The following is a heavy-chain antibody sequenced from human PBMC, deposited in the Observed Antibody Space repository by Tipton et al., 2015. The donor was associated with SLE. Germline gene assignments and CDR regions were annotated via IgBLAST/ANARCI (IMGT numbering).Heavy chain of an antibody. CDR3: ARHFPRPVNDQYCFDY. J-gene: IGHJ4*02. V-gene: IGHV4-59*08. CDR2: IYGGGGT. D-gene: IGHD4-11*01. Sequence: TLSLTCTVSGASVSPYYWSWIRQPPGKGLEWIGYIYGGGGTHYNPSLKSRVTISIDTSRNHFSLKLTSVTAADTAVYYCARHFPRPVNDQYCFDYWGQGTLVTVSS. CDR1: GASVSPYY.